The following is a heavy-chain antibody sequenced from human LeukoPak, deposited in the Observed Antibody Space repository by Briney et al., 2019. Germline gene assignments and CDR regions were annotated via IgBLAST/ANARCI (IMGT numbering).Heavy chain of an antibody. Sequence: SETLSLTCTVSGGSVSGDIYYWTWIRQPPGKGLEWIGFIYYSGNTNYNPSLKSRVTMSVDTSKKQFSLRLSSVTAADTAVYYCARRVASRATGYYFDFWGQGILVTVSS. J-gene: IGHJ4*02. CDR1: GGSVSGDIYY. D-gene: IGHD5-12*01. CDR3: ARRVASRATGYYFDF. CDR2: IYYSGNT. V-gene: IGHV4-61*01.